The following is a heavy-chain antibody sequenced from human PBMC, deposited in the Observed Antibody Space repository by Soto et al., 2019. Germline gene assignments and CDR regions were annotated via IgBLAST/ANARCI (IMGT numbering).Heavy chain of an antibody. D-gene: IGHD6-13*01. CDR3: ARDLRIAGAGPVEY. J-gene: IGHJ4*02. Sequence: GSLRLSCAASGFTFSSYVMHWVRQAPGKGLEWVAVIWYDGSNKYYADSVKGRFTISRDNSKNTLYLQMNSLRADDTAVYYCARDLRIAGAGPVEYWGQGTLVTVTS. CDR1: GFTFSSYV. V-gene: IGHV3-33*01. CDR2: IWYDGSNK.